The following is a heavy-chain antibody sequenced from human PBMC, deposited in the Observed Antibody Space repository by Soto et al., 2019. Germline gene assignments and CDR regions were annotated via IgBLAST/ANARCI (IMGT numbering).Heavy chain of an antibody. V-gene: IGHV1-69*01. D-gene: IGHD4-17*01. J-gene: IGHJ4*02. CDR2: IIPIFGTA. CDR1: GGTFSSYA. CDR3: ARASHDYGDYVAVY. Sequence: QVQLVQSGAEVKKPGSSVKVSCKASGGTFSSYAISWVRQAPGQGLEWMGGIIPIFGTANYAQKFQGRVTITADESTSTAHMELSSLRSEDTAVYYCARASHDYGDYVAVYWGQGTLVTVSS.